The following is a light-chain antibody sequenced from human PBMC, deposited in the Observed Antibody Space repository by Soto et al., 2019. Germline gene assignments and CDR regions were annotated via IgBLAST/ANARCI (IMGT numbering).Light chain of an antibody. CDR1: QAINTN. CDR2: GAA. J-gene: IGKJ4*01. CDR3: QQYNDWPLT. Sequence: EIVLTQSPATLSLSPGKRATLSCRASQAINTNLAWYQQQPGQAPRLLIYGAATRATGVPARVSGSGSETEFTLTIRGLQSEDFALYYCQQYNDWPLTFGGGTKVDIK. V-gene: IGKV3-15*01.